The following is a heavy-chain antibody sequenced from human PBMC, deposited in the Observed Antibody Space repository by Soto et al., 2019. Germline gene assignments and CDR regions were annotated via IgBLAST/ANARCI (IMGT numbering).Heavy chain of an antibody. CDR2: IIPIFGTA. J-gene: IGHJ4*02. Sequence: QVQLVQSGAEVKKPGSSVKVSCKASGGTFSSYAISWVRQAPGQGLEWMGGIIPIFGTANYAQKFQGRVTITADESTSTAYMELSSLRSEDTAVYYCARVRVDVDTAMVIPDYYFDHWGQGTLVTVSS. CDR3: ARVRVDVDTAMVIPDYYFDH. V-gene: IGHV1-69*01. CDR1: GGTFSSYA. D-gene: IGHD5-18*01.